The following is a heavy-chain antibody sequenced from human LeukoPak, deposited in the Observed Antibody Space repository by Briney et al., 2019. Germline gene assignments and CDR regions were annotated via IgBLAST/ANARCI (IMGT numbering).Heavy chain of an antibody. J-gene: IGHJ4*02. CDR3: ATTTQEMATITWFDY. V-gene: IGHV1-2*02. D-gene: IGHD5-24*01. Sequence: ASVKVSCKASGYTFTGYYMHWVRQAPGQGLEWMGWINPNSGGTNYAQKFQGRVTMTRDTSISTAYMELSRLRSEDTAVYYCATTTQEMATITWFDYWGQGTLVTVSS. CDR1: GYTFTGYY. CDR2: INPNSGGT.